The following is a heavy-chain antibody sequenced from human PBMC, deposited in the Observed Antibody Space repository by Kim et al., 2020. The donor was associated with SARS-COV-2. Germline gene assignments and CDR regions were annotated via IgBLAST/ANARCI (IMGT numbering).Heavy chain of an antibody. CDR3: ARVGESSGYPRYYFDY. Sequence: ESVKGRFTISRDSSMNTLYLQLNSPRAEDTAIYYCARVGESSGYPRYYFDYWGQGTLVTVSS. D-gene: IGHD3-22*01. J-gene: IGHJ4*02. V-gene: IGHV3-23*01.